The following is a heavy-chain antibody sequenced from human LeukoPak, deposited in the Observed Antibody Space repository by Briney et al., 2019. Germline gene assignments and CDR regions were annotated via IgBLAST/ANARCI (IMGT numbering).Heavy chain of an antibody. CDR3: VRYSLETHSFDI. CDR2: IHYSGTT. Sequence: SETLSLTYTVSGGPISSSGHYSVWIRQPPGEGLEWIGGIHYSGTTYYDTSLKSRMTMSVDTSKNQFSLKLTSLTAADTAVYYCVRYSLETHSFDIWGQGTLVTVSS. CDR1: GGPISSSGHY. V-gene: IGHV4-39*01. D-gene: IGHD1-26*01. J-gene: IGHJ4*02.